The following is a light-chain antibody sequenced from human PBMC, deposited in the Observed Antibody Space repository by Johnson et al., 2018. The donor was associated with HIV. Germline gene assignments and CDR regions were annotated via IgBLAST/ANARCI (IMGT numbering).Light chain of an antibody. V-gene: IGLV1-51*02. Sequence: QPVLTQPPSVSAAPGQKVTISCSGSSSNIGNNYVSWYQQLPGTAPKLLIYENNKRPSGIPDRFSGSKSGTSATLGITGLQTGDEAVYYCGTWDSSLSAYVFGTGTKVTVL. CDR3: GTWDSSLSAYV. CDR1: SSNIGNNY. CDR2: ENN. J-gene: IGLJ1*01.